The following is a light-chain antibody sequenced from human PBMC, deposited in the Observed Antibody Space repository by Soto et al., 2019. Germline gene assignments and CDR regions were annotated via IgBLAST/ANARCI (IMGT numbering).Light chain of an antibody. CDR3: QQRTDWPPIT. Sequence: EIVLTQSPATLSLSPGEGATLSCRASQSISSYLAWYQQKPGQAPRLLICDAYHRAAGIPPRFSGSGSGADFTLTISSLEPEDFAVYYCQQRTDWPPITFGQGTRLEIK. J-gene: IGKJ5*01. V-gene: IGKV3-11*01. CDR2: DAY. CDR1: QSISSY.